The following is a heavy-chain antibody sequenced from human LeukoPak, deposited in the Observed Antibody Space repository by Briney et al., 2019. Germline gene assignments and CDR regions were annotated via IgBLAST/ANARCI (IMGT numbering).Heavy chain of an antibody. J-gene: IGHJ6*02. CDR2: IYTSGST. Sequence: TSETLSLTCTVSGGSISGYYWSWIRQPAGKGLGRIGRIYTSGSTNYNPSLKSRVTMSVDTSKNQFSLKLSSVTAADTAVYYCARDGPLYYYSSGGKSNYYYYGMDVWGQGTTVTVSS. V-gene: IGHV4-4*07. CDR3: ARDGPLYYYSSGGKSNYYYYGMDV. CDR1: GGSISGYY. D-gene: IGHD3-10*01.